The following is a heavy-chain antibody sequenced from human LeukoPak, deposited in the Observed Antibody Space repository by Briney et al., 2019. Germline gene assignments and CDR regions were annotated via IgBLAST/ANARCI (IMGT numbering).Heavy chain of an antibody. D-gene: IGHD5-12*01. CDR1: GLTFSSYA. V-gene: IGHV3-23*01. CDR2: ISSSGGDT. J-gene: IGHJ4*02. Sequence: PGGSLRLSCAASGLTFSSYAMSWVRQAPGKGLEWVSAISSSGGDTYYADSVKGRFTISRDNSRNTLYLQMNSLRAEDTAVYYCARELHSGSFDYWGQGILVTVSS. CDR3: ARELHSGSFDY.